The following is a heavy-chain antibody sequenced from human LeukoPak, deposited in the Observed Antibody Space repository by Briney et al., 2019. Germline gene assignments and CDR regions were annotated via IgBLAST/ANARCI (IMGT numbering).Heavy chain of an antibody. CDR1: GYTFTSYA. CDR3: AIIRGGDLNWFDP. D-gene: IGHD2-21*01. J-gene: IGHJ5*02. Sequence: ASVTVSCKASGYTFTSYAMHWVRQAPGQRLEWMGWINAGNGNTKYSQKFQGRVTITRDTSASTAYMELSSLRSEDTAVYYCAIIRGGDLNWFDPWGQGTLVTVSS. CDR2: INAGNGNT. V-gene: IGHV1-3*01.